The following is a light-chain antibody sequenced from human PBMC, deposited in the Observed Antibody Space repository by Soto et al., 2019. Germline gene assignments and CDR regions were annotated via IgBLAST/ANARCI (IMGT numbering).Light chain of an antibody. V-gene: IGKV3-15*01. CDR2: GAS. CDR1: QSISDT. CDR3: QQYNNWPPN. J-gene: IGKJ5*01. Sequence: IVLTLSPGTLSLTPGARATLSCRASQSISDTLAWYQQKPGQAPRLLIHGASTRATGFPARFSGSGSGTEFTLTVSSLQSEDIAVYFCQQYNNWPPNFGQGIRLEIK.